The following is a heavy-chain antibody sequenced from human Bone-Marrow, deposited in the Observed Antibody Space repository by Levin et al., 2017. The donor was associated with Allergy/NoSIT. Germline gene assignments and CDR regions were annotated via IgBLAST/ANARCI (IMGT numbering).Heavy chain of an antibody. CDR2: VIPLYGTA. D-gene: IGHD2-15*01. CDR3: ARQATVVVAAMTWFDP. J-gene: IGHJ5*02. V-gene: IGHV1-69*05. CDR1: GGTFSNFG. Sequence: KISCKASGGTFSNFGITWVRQAPGQGLEWMGGVIPLYGTANYAQKFQGRVTLTTDDSATIAYMELSGLRSEDTAIYYCARQATVVVAAMTWFDPWGQGTLVTVSS.